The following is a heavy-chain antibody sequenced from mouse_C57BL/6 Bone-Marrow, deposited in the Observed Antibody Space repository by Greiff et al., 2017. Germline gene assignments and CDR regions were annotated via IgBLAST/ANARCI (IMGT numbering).Heavy chain of an antibody. J-gene: IGHJ2*01. Sequence: QVQLKQPGAELVKPGASVKLSCKASGYTFTSYWMHWVKQRPGQGLEWIGMIHPNSGSTNYNEKFKSKATLTVDKSSSTAYMQLSSLTSEDSAVYYCARSSTVVSDYWGQGTTLTVSS. CDR1: GYTFTSYW. CDR2: IHPNSGST. CDR3: ARSSTVVSDY. V-gene: IGHV1-64*01. D-gene: IGHD1-1*01.